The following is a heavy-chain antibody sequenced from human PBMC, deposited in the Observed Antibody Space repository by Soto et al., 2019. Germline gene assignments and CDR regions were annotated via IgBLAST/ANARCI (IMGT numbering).Heavy chain of an antibody. J-gene: IGHJ4*02. Sequence: EVQLVESGGGLVQPGGSLRLSCAASGFTFSSYWMSWVRQAPGKGLEWVANIKQDGSEKYYVDSVKGRFTISRDNAKNSLYLQMNSLRAEDTAVYYCASCGTSDFQYFDYWGQGTLVTVSS. D-gene: IGHD3-3*01. CDR1: GFTFSSYW. V-gene: IGHV3-7*01. CDR3: ASCGTSDFQYFDY. CDR2: IKQDGSEK.